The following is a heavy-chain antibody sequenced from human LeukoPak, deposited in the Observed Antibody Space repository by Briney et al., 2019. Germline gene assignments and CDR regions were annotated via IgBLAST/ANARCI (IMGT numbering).Heavy chain of an antibody. CDR3: ARLNWNYADY. CDR1: GFTFRHHW. CDR2: IKEDGSEK. D-gene: IGHD3-3*01. J-gene: IGHJ4*02. V-gene: IGHV3-7*01. Sequence: GGSLRLSCTPPGFTFRHHWMTWVPPAPQKGREWVANIKEDGSEKDYGDSVKGRFTISRDNGKNSLYLQMNSLRGEDTAVYYCARLNWNYADYWGQGTLVTVSS.